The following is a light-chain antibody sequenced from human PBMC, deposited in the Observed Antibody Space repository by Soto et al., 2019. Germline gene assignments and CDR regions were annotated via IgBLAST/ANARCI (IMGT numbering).Light chain of an antibody. V-gene: IGLV2-14*01. CDR3: SSYTTAFFYV. J-gene: IGLJ1*01. Sequence: QSVLAQPPSASGSPGQSVTITCTGTNSDVGTYNFVSWYQHHPGKAPKLIIHGVTTRPSGVSSRFSGSKSDYTASLTISGLQAEDEADYYCSSYTTAFFYVFGTGTKVTVL. CDR2: GVT. CDR1: NSDVGTYNF.